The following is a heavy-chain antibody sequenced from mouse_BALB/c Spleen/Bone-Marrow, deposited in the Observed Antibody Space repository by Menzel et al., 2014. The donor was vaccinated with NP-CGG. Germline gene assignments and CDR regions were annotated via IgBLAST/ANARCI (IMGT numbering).Heavy chain of an antibody. CDR1: GITFRNFG. Sequence: EVKLVESGGGLVQPGGSRKLSCAASGITFRNFGTHWVRQAPEKGLEWVAYISSGSSTIYYADTLKGRFTISRDNPKNTLFLQMTSLRSEDTAMYYCARIGRARGYAMDYWGQGTSVTVSS. D-gene: IGHD3-3*01. CDR2: ISSGSSTI. J-gene: IGHJ4*01. CDR3: ARIGRARGYAMDY. V-gene: IGHV5-17*02.